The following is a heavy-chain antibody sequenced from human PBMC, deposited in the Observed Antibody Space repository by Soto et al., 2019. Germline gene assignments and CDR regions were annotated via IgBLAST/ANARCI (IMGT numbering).Heavy chain of an antibody. Sequence: SETLSLTCTVSGGSITSYYWSWIRQPPGKGPEWIGYVYHSGNTNYNPSLKSRVTISADTSRNQLSLKLSSVTAADTAVYYCASGPGFTSYYYMDVRGKGTTVTVSS. J-gene: IGHJ6*03. CDR3: ASGPGFTSYYYMDV. D-gene: IGHD6-25*01. V-gene: IGHV4-59*08. CDR2: VYHSGNT. CDR1: GGSITSYY.